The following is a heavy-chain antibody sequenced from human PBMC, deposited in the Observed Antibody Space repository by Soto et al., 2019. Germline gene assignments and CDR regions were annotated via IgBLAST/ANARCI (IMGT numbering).Heavy chain of an antibody. CDR2: IYYSGST. CDR3: ARGGDGYKNGYFDY. D-gene: IGHD2-21*01. CDR1: SASTNNYY. V-gene: IGHV4-59*01. J-gene: IGHJ4*02. Sequence: TSETLSLTCTVSSASTNNYYWSWIRQTPGRRLEWIGHIYYSGSTNYNPSLKSRVSMSVDTSKNQFSLNLTSVTAADTAVYYCARGGDGYKNGYFDYWGQGTLVTVSS.